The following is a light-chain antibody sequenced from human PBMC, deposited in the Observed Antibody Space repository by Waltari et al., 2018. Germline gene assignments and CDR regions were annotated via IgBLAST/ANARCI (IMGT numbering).Light chain of an antibody. CDR1: ESVGTS. Sequence: DMVMTQSPATLSVSPGGRATLSCRASESVGTSVAWYKQTPGQPPRLLLYGASTRATGVPARFSGSGSVTDFTLTISSLQSEDSAIYFCQQHNNWPRTFGQGTKVEIK. CDR3: QQHNNWPRT. V-gene: IGKV3-15*01. CDR2: GAS. J-gene: IGKJ1*01.